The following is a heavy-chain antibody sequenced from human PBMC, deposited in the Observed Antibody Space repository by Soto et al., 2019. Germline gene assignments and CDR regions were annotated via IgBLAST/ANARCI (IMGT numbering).Heavy chain of an antibody. J-gene: IGHJ4*02. CDR2: IYPGDSDT. V-gene: IGHV5-51*01. D-gene: IGHD3-3*01. CDR1: GYSFTSYW. CDR3: AILGRPLRFLEWLPQSDFDY. Sequence: PGESLKISCKGSGYSFTSYWIGWVRQMPGKGLEWMGIIYPGDSDTRYSPSFLGQVTISADKSISTAYLQWSSLKASDTAMYYCAILGRPLRFLEWLPQSDFDYWGQGTLVTVSS.